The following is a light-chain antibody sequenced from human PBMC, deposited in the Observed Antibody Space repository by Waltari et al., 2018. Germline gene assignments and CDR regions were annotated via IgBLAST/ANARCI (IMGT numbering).Light chain of an antibody. CDR2: SNN. CDR1: SNNVGNQG. V-gene: IGLV10-54*01. J-gene: IGLJ3*02. Sequence: QAGLTQPPSVSKDLRQTATLTCTGNSNNVGNQGAAWLQQHQGHPPKLLSYSNNNRPAGISARFSEARSGNTASLTITGLRPEDEADYYCSAWDSSLSARVFGGGTKLTVL. CDR3: SAWDSSLSARV.